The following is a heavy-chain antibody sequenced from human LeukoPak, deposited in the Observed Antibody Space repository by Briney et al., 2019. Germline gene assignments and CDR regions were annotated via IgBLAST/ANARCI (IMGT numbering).Heavy chain of an antibody. D-gene: IGHD4-17*01. CDR2: INPNSGGT. CDR1: GYTFTGYY. J-gene: IGHJ4*02. V-gene: IGHV1-2*02. Sequence: ASVKVSCKASGYTFTGYYMHWGRQAPGQGLEWMGWINPNSGGTNYAQKFQGRVTMTRDTSISTAYMELSRLRSDDTAVYYCARPQMTTVTNFGYWGQGTLVTVSS. CDR3: ARPQMTTVTNFGY.